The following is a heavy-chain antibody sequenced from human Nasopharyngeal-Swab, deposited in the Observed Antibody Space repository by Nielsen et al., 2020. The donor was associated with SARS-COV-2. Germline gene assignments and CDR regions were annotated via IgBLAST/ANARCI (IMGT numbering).Heavy chain of an antibody. D-gene: IGHD5-24*01. J-gene: IGHJ6*03. CDR2: IGSKTYNYAT. CDR3: TSRESVTCSDYSYYMDV. Sequence: GGSLRLSCAASGFSFSDSAMHWVRQASGTGLEWVGRIGSKTYNYATTYAASVKGRFTIFRDDSKNTAYLQMNSLKTDDTAVYYCTSRESVTCSDYSYYMDVWGKGTTVTVSS. CDR1: GFSFSDSA. V-gene: IGHV3-73*01.